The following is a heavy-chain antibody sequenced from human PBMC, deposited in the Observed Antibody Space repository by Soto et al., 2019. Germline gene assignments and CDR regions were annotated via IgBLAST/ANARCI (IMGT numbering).Heavy chain of an antibody. CDR3: ARGLRMTTVTIRLNYYYGMDV. J-gene: IGHJ6*02. CDR1: GGSISSYY. CDR2: IYYSGST. V-gene: IGHV4-59*01. D-gene: IGHD4-17*01. Sequence: PSETLSLTCTVSGGSISSYYWSWIRQPPGKGLKWIGYIYYSGSTNYNPSLKSRVTISVDTSKNQFSLKLSSVTAADTAVYYCARGLRMTTVTIRLNYYYGMDVWGQGTTVTVSS.